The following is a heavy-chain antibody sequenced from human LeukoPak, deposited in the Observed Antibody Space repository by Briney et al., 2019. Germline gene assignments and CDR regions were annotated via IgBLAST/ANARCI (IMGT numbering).Heavy chain of an antibody. V-gene: IGHV4-39*07. J-gene: IGHJ4*02. CDR2: IYYSGST. Sequence: SETLSLTCTVSGGSISSSSYYRGWIRQPPGKGLEWIGSIYYSGSTYYNPSLKSRVTISVDTSKNQFSLKLSSVTAADTAVYYCARDGSGYYDSSGYPSWGQGTLVTVSS. CDR3: ARDGSGYYDSSGYPS. D-gene: IGHD3-22*01. CDR1: GGSISSSSYY.